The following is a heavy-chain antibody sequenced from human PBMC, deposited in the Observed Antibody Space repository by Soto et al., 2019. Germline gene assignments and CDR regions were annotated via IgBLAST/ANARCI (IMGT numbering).Heavy chain of an antibody. Sequence: QVQLVQSGAAVKMPGASVKVSCKASGYTFTVYAIHWVRQGPGQRLEWMGWINAGNGDTKYSQKFQGRVTVTRDTSASTAYMELSSLRSEDTAVYSCARDLSGNSYYGMDVWGQGTTVIVSS. CDR3: ARDLSGNSYYGMDV. D-gene: IGHD6-19*01. V-gene: IGHV1-3*01. CDR1: GYTFTVYA. CDR2: INAGNGDT. J-gene: IGHJ6*02.